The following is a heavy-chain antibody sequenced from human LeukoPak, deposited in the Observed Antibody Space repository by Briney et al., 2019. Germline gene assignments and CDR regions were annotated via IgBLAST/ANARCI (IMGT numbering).Heavy chain of an antibody. CDR2: TSSSGSTI. V-gene: IGHV3-11*01. CDR1: GFTFSDYY. Sequence: GGSLRLSCAASGFTFSDYYMSWIRQAPGKGLEWVSYTSSSGSTIYYADSVKGRFTISRDNAKNSLYLQMNSLRAEDTAVYYCARDRRGYSYGRDYYYYYGMDVWGQGTTVTVSS. D-gene: IGHD5-18*01. J-gene: IGHJ6*02. CDR3: ARDRRGYSYGRDYYYYYGMDV.